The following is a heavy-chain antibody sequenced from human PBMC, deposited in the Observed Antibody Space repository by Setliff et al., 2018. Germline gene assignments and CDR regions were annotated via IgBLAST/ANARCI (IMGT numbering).Heavy chain of an antibody. CDR1: GGSFSGYY. J-gene: IGHJ4*02. CDR3: ARDNNPGYRGYWGRFDY. V-gene: IGHV4-34*01. D-gene: IGHD3-16*02. Sequence: PSETLSLTCAVYGGSFSGYYWSWIRQPPGKGPEWIGEIDQSGITNYNPSLKSRVTISVDTSKNQFSLKLSSVTAADTAVYYCARDNNPGYRGYWGRFDYWGQGTLVTVS. CDR2: IDQSGIT.